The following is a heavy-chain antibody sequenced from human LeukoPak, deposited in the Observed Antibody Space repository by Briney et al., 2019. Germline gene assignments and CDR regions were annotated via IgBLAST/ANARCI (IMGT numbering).Heavy chain of an antibody. CDR1: GYTFTSYG. D-gene: IGHD1-26*01. J-gene: IGHJ3*02. CDR2: ISAYNGNT. Sequence: ASVKVSCKASGYTFTSYGISWVRQAPGQGLEWMGWISAYNGNTNYAQKLQGRVTMTTDTSTSTAYMELRSLRSDDTAVYYCARTFPSGSYYGDAFDIWGQGTMVTVSS. V-gene: IGHV1-18*01. CDR3: ARTFPSGSYYGDAFDI.